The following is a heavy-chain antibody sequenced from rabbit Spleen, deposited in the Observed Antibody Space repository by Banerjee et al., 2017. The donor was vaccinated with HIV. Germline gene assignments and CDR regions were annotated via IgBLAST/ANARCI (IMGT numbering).Heavy chain of an antibody. J-gene: IGHJ3*01. CDR1: GFDFSSGYD. D-gene: IGHD1-1*01. CDR2: IYTGSSGST. CDR3: ARGIGYYWTRLHL. Sequence: QEQLEESGGGLVQPEGSLTLTCKASGFDFSSGYDMCWVRQAPGKGLEWIACIYTGSSGSTYYASWAKGRFTITKTSSTTVTLQMTSLTAADTATYFCARGIGYYWTRLHLWGQGTLVTVS. V-gene: IGHV1S45*01.